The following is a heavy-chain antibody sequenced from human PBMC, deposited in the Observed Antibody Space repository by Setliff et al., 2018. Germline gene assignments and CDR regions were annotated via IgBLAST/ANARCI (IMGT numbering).Heavy chain of an antibody. D-gene: IGHD3-10*01. V-gene: IGHV1-69*06. CDR1: GDTFSTYT. CDR3: ARVVYYASGSSLSYGMDV. J-gene: IGHJ6*02. Sequence: SVKVSCKASGDTFSTYTLSWVRQAPGQGLEWMGGIIPLLETVKYAQKFQGRVTITADKSTSTGYMELSSLRSEDTAMYYCARVVYYASGSSLSYGMDVWGQGTAVTVSS. CDR2: IIPLLETV.